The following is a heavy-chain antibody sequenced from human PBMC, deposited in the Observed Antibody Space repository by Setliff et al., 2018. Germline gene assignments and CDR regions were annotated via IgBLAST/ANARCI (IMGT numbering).Heavy chain of an antibody. V-gene: IGHV3-48*01. CDR1: GFTCSSYS. J-gene: IGHJ4*02. Sequence: GGSLRLSCAASGFTCSSYSMNWVRQAPGKGLEWVSYISSRSSTMYYADSVKGRFTISRDNAKNSLYLQMKSLRAEDTAVYYCATASHGYIYYWGQGTLVTVSS. CDR3: ATASHGYIYY. CDR2: ISSRSSTM.